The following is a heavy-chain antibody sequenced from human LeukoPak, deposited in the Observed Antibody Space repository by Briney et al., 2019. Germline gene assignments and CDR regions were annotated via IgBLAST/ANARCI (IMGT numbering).Heavy chain of an antibody. D-gene: IGHD1-26*01. V-gene: IGHV4-31*03. J-gene: IGHJ4*02. CDR1: GGTISSGGYY. Sequence: PSETLSLTCTVSGGTISSGGYYWSWIRQHPGKGLEWIGYIYYSGSTYYNPSLKSRVTISVDTSKNQFSLKLSSVTAADTAVYYCARGLIEGSLDYWGQGTLVTVSS. CDR2: IYYSGST. CDR3: ARGLIEGSLDY.